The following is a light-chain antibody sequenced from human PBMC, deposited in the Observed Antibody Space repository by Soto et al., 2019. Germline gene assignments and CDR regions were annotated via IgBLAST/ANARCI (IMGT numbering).Light chain of an antibody. CDR1: SSDVGGYNY. V-gene: IGLV2-14*01. CDR2: EVS. J-gene: IGLJ1*01. Sequence: QSALTQPASVSGSPGQSITISCTGTSSDVGGYNYVSWYQQQSGKAPKLIIHEVSNRPSGVSNRFSGSKSGTSASLAISGLQSEDESDYYCAAWDDTLKRYVFGTGTKVTVL. CDR3: AAWDDTLKRYV.